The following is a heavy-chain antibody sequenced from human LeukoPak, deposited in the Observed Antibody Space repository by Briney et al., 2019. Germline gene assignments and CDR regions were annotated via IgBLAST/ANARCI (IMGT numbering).Heavy chain of an antibody. Sequence: PSETLSLTCTVSGGSISSGDYYWSWIRQPPGKGLEWIGYIYHSGSTYYNPSLKSRVIISVDRSKNQISLKLSSVTAADTAVYYCARGMASGRYCSGGSCYSGWFDPWGQGTLVTVSS. CDR1: GGSISSGDYY. V-gene: IGHV4-30-2*01. D-gene: IGHD2-15*01. J-gene: IGHJ5*02. CDR3: ARGMASGRYCSGGSCYSGWFDP. CDR2: IYHSGST.